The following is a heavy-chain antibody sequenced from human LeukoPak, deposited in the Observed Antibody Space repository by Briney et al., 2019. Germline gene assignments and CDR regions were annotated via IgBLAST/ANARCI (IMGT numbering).Heavy chain of an antibody. D-gene: IGHD1-26*01. J-gene: IGHJ5*02. CDR2: ISAYNGNT. Sequence: ASVKVSCKASGYTFATYGISWVRQAPGQGLERMGWISAYNGNTNYAQRLQGRVTITADESTSTAYMELSSLRSEDTAVYYCARGVYSNNWFDPWGQGTLVTVSS. CDR3: ARGVYSNNWFDP. CDR1: GYTFATYG. V-gene: IGHV1-18*01.